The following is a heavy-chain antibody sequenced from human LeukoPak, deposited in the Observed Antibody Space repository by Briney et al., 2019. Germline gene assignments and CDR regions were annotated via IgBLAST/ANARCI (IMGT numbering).Heavy chain of an antibody. V-gene: IGHV4-30-2*01. CDR3: ARVGWGNSGYNKRAFDI. CDR1: GGSISSGGYS. D-gene: IGHD5-12*01. CDR2: IYHSGST. J-gene: IGHJ3*02. Sequence: SETLSLTCSVSGGSISSGGYSWSWIRQPPGKGLEWIGYIYHSGSTYYNPSLKSRVTISVDRSKNQFSLKLSSVTAADTAVYYCARVGWGNSGYNKRAFDIWGQGTMVTVSS.